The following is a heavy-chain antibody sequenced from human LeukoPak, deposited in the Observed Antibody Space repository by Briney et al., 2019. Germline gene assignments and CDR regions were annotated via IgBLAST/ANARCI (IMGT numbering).Heavy chain of an antibody. CDR1: GFTFSSYS. J-gene: IGHJ4*02. CDR3: ARDTDYYDSSGYSYYFDY. Sequence: GGSLRLSCAVSGFTFSSYSMNWVRQAPGKGLGWVSSISSSSSYIYYADSVKGRFTISRDNAKNSLYLQMNSLRAEDTAVYYCARDTDYYDSSGYSYYFDYWGQGTLVTVSS. D-gene: IGHD3-22*01. CDR2: ISSSSSYI. V-gene: IGHV3-21*01.